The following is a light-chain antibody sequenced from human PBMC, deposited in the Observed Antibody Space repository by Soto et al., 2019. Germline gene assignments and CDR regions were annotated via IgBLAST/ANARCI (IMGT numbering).Light chain of an antibody. V-gene: IGKV3-20*01. CDR1: QSVSSSY. Sequence: IMLTQSPGTLSLSPGERATLSCRASQSVSSSYLAWYQQKPGQAPRLLIYGASNRATGIPDRFSGSGSGTDFTLTISSLQPDDFATYYCQQYDSYPWTFGQGTKVDIK. J-gene: IGKJ1*01. CDR3: QQYDSYPWT. CDR2: GAS.